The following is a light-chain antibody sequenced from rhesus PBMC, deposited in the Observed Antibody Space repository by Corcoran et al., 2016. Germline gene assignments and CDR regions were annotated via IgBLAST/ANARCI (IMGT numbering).Light chain of an antibody. CDR1: QDISSY. Sequence: DIQMSQSPSSLSASVGDRVTITCRASQDISSYLNWYQQKPGKAPKLLNYYAKSLASGVPSRFSGSGSGTNFTLTISRLQPEDFASYYCQQGNSIPFSFGQGTKVEIK. CDR3: QQGNSIPFS. CDR2: YAK. V-gene: IGKV1-32*02. J-gene: IGKJ2*01.